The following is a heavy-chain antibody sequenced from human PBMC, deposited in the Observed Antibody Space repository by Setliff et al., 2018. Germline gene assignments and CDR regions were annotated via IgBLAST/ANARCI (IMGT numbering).Heavy chain of an antibody. CDR1: GHTLTGYY. Sequence: ASVKVSCKASGHTLTGYYMHWVRQAPGQGLEWMGWINPNSGGTNYAQKFQGRVTMTRDTSTSTAYMELSRLRSDDTAIYYCARGGLAAAGRKGVFEYWGQGTVVTVSS. D-gene: IGHD6-13*01. J-gene: IGHJ4*02. CDR3: ARGGLAAAGRKGVFEY. V-gene: IGHV1-2*02. CDR2: INPNSGGT.